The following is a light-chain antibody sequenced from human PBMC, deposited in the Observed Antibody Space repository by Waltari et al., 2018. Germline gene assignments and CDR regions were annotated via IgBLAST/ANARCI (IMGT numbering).Light chain of an antibody. V-gene: IGLV1-47*01. Sequence: QSVLTQPPSASGTPGQRVPISCSGRSSHIGSNFVYWYQQLPGTAPKLLIYRNNQRPSGVPDRFSGSKSGTSASLAISGLRSEDEADYYCAPWDDSLSGPGVFGGGTKLTVL. J-gene: IGLJ3*02. CDR3: APWDDSLSGPGV. CDR2: RNN. CDR1: SSHIGSNF.